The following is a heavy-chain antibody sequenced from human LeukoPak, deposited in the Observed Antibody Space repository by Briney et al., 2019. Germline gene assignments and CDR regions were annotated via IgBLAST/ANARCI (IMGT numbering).Heavy chain of an antibody. CDR3: ARAGGSTVSHSDY. J-gene: IGHJ4*02. V-gene: IGHV3-21*01. CDR1: GFTFSSYA. CDR2: ISSSTSYI. Sequence: GGSLRLSCAASGFTFSSYAMSWVRQAPGKGLEWVSPISSSTSYIYYADSVKGRFTISKDNAKNSLYLQMNSLRAEDTAVYYCARAGGSTVSHSDYWGQGTLVTVSS. D-gene: IGHD4-17*01.